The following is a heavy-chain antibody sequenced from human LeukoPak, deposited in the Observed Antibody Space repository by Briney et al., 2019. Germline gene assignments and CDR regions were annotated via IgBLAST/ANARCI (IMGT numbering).Heavy chain of an antibody. CDR1: SASISTYY. V-gene: IGHV4-4*07. Sequence: SETLSLTCTVSSASISTYYWAWIRQPAGKGLEWIGRIYATGSTNYNPSLESLVTMSVDTSKNHLSLKLTSVTAADTAVYYCAREFSTNWFDPWGQGTLVTVSS. CDR3: AREFSTNWFDP. CDR2: IYATGST. J-gene: IGHJ5*02.